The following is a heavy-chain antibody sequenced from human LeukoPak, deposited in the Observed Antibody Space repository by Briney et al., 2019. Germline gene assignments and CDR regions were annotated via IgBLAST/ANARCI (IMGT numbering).Heavy chain of an antibody. V-gene: IGHV3-30-3*01. CDR2: ISYDGSNK. Sequence: GRSLRLSCAASGFTFSSYAMHWVRQAPGKGLEWVAVISYDGSNKYYADSVKGRFTISRDNSKNSLYLQMSSLRAEDTAVYYCARDRGDYGGDAFDIWGQGTMVTVSS. CDR3: ARDRGDYGGDAFDI. J-gene: IGHJ3*02. CDR1: GFTFSSYA. D-gene: IGHD4-23*01.